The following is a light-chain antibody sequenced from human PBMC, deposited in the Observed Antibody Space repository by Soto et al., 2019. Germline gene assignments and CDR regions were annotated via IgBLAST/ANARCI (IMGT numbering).Light chain of an antibody. CDR3: QQYNSYWT. Sequence: DIQMTQSPSSLSASVGYRVSITFRASRDISTWLAWYQQKPGKAPKLLIYGASNLQSGVPSRFSGRGSGTDFTLTISSLQPDDFATYYCQQYNSYWTFGQGTKVDI. J-gene: IGKJ1*01. V-gene: IGKV1D-16*01. CDR1: RDISTW. CDR2: GAS.